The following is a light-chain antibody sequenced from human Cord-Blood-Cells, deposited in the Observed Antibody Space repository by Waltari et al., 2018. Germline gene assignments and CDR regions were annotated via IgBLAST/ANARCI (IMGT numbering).Light chain of an antibody. CDR2: GAS. V-gene: IGKV3-20*01. J-gene: IGKJ3*01. Sequence: VLTQSPGTLSLSPGARATLSCRASQSVSSSYLAWYQQKPGQAPRLLIYGASSRATGIPDSFSGSGSGTDFTLTISRLEPEDFAVYYCQQYRSSLYTFGPGTKVDIK. CDR1: QSVSSSY. CDR3: QQYRSSLYT.